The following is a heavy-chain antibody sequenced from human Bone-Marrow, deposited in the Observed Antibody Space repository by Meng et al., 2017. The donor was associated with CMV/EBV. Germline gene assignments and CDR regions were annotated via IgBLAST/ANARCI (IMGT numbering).Heavy chain of an antibody. J-gene: IGHJ6*02. CDR1: GGSISSYY. D-gene: IGHD1-26*01. V-gene: IGHV4-59*01. Sequence: SETLSLTCTVSGGSISSYYWSWIRQPPGKGLEWIGYIYYSGSTNYNPSLKSRVTISVDTSKNQFSLKLSSVTAADTAVYYCARDSTRQADYYGMDGWGQGTTVTVSS. CDR3: ARDSTRQADYYGMDG. CDR2: IYYSGST.